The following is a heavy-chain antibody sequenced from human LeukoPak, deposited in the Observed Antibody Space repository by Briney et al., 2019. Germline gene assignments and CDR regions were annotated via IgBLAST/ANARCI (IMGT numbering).Heavy chain of an antibody. V-gene: IGHV3-48*03. Sequence: PGGSLRLSCAASGFTFSSYEMNWVRQAPGKGLEWVSYISSSGSTTYYADSVKGRFTISRDNAKNSLYLQMNSLRAEDTAVYYCAREIRDRERVVGATPPAFDIWGQGTMVTVSS. CDR1: GFTFSSYE. CDR3: AREIRDRERVVGATPPAFDI. D-gene: IGHD1-26*01. CDR2: ISSSGSTT. J-gene: IGHJ3*02.